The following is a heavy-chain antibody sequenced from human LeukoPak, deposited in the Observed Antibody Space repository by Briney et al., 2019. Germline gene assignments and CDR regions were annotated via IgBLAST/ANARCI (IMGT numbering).Heavy chain of an antibody. CDR3: AKEPYGDLHYFDY. Sequence: GGSLRLSCAASGFTFSSYGMHWVRQAPGKGLEWVAVISYDGSNKYYADSVKGRFTISRDNSKNTLCLQMNGLRAEDTAVYYCAKEPYGDLHYFDYRGQGTLVTVSS. V-gene: IGHV3-30*18. CDR2: ISYDGSNK. D-gene: IGHD4-17*01. J-gene: IGHJ4*02. CDR1: GFTFSSYG.